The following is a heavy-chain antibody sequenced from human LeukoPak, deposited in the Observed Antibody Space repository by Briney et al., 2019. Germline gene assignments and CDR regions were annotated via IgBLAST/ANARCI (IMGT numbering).Heavy chain of an antibody. CDR1: GGSFSGYY. CDR3: ARRITMVRGVIRGFDY. J-gene: IGHJ4*02. Sequence: PSETLSLTCAVYGGSFSGYYWSWIRQPPGKGLEWIGEINHSGSTNYNPSLKSRVTISVDTSKNQFSLKLSSVTAADTAVYYCARRITMVRGVIRGFDYWGQGTLVTVSS. CDR2: INHSGST. V-gene: IGHV4-34*01. D-gene: IGHD3-10*01.